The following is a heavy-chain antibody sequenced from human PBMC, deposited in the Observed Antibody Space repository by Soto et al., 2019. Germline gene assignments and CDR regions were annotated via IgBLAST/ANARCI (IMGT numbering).Heavy chain of an antibody. V-gene: IGHV4-61*01. D-gene: IGHD2-15*01. Sequence: KSSETLSLTCAVYGGSVSSGSYYWSWIRQPPGKGLEWIGYIYYSGSTNYNPSLKSRVTISVDTSKNQFSLKLSSVTAADTAVYYCASVGSYSNWFDPWGQGTLVTVSS. CDR1: GGSVSSGSYY. J-gene: IGHJ5*02. CDR2: IYYSGST. CDR3: ASVGSYSNWFDP.